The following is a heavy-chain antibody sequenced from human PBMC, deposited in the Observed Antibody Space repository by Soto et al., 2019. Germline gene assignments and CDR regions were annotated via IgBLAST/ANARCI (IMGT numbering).Heavy chain of an antibody. Sequence: ASVKVSCKASGYTFTSYAMHWVRQAPGQRLEWKGWINAGNGNTKYSQKFQGRVTITRDTSASTAYMELSSLRSEDTALFYCASGLQINYYYYYGMDVWGKGTTVTVSS. J-gene: IGHJ6*04. CDR3: ASGLQINYYYYYGMDV. V-gene: IGHV1-3*01. CDR1: GYTFTSYA. CDR2: INAGNGNT.